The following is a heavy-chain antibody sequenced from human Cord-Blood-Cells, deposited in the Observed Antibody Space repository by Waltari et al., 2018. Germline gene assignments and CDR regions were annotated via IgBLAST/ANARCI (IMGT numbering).Heavy chain of an antibody. CDR1: VASIRRRRYS. J-gene: IGHJ4*02. CDR2: IYYSGST. V-gene: IGHV4-39*01. D-gene: IGHD1-26*01. CDR3: ARQTGWELFDY. Sequence: QLQLQESGPGLVMPSATLSLTCTLSVASIRRRRYSWGWIRQPPGKGLAWIGSIYYSGSTYYNPSLKSRVTISVDTSKNQFSLKLSSVTAADTAVYYCARQTGWELFDYWGQGTLVTVSS.